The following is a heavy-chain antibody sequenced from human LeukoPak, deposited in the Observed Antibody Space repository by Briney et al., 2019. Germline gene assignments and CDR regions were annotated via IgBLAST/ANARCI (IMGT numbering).Heavy chain of an antibody. CDR1: GFTFSSYG. V-gene: IGHV3-30*18. J-gene: IGHJ4*02. Sequence: GGSLRLSCAASGFTFSSYGMHWLRQAPAKGLEWVAVISYDGSNKYYTDSVKGRFTISRDNSKNTLYLQMNSLRAEYTAVYYCAKSFGYCSSTSCSGMDYWGQGSLVSVSS. CDR2: ISYDGSNK. D-gene: IGHD2-2*03. CDR3: AKSFGYCSSTSCSGMDY.